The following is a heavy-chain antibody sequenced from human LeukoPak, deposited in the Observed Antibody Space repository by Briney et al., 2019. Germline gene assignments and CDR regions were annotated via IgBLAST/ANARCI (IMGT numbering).Heavy chain of an antibody. J-gene: IGHJ4*02. CDR1: GYTFTSYY. Sequence: ASVKVSCKASGYTFTSYYMHWVRQAPGQGLEWMGIINPSGGSTSYAQKLQGRVTMTTDTSTSTAYMELRSLRSDDTAVYYCARRIGSGTPFDYWGQGTLVTVSS. D-gene: IGHD2-15*01. CDR2: INPSGGST. CDR3: ARRIGSGTPFDY. V-gene: IGHV1-46*01.